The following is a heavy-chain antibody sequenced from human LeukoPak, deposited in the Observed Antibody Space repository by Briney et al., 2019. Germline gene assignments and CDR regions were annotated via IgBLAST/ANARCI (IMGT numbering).Heavy chain of an antibody. CDR3: ARLLNTRRLVPAAIIVSSLRGGFDY. V-gene: IGHV4-34*01. J-gene: IGHJ4*02. D-gene: IGHD2-2*02. CDR2: INHSGST. Sequence: SETLSLTCAVYGGSFSGYYWSWIRQPPGKGLEWIGEINHSGSTNYNPSLKSRVTISADTSKNQFSLKLSSVTAADTAVYYCARLLNTRRLVPAAIIVSSLRGGFDYWGQGTLVTVSS. CDR1: GGSFSGYY.